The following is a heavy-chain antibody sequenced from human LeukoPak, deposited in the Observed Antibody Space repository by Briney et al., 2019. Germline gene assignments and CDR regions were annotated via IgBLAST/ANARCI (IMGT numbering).Heavy chain of an antibody. V-gene: IGHV1-69*13. D-gene: IGHD1-26*01. Sequence: AASVKVSCTASGGTFSSYAISWVRQAPGQGLEWMGGIIPIFGTANYAQKFQGRVTITADESTSTAYMELSSLRSEDTAVYYCATNSGSYFWFDPWGQGALVTVSS. J-gene: IGHJ5*02. CDR2: IIPIFGTA. CDR3: ATNSGSYFWFDP. CDR1: GGTFSSYA.